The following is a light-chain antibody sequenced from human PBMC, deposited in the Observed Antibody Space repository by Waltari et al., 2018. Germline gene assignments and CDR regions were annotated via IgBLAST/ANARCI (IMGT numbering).Light chain of an antibody. Sequence: QSALTQPASVSGSPGQSITISCTGTSSDVGRYNLFSWYQPHPGKAPKLMIYEGSKRPSGVSIRLSGSKSGNTASLTISGLQAEDEADYYCCSYAGSRVFGGGTKLTVL. J-gene: IGLJ3*02. CDR1: SSDVGRYNL. CDR2: EGS. V-gene: IGLV2-23*01. CDR3: CSYAGSRV.